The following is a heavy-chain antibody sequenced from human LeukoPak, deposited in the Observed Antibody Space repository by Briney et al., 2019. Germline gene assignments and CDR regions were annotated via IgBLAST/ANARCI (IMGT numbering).Heavy chain of an antibody. D-gene: IGHD6-13*01. V-gene: IGHV3-30*18. CDR1: GVTFSTYG. CDR3: AKDYSSSSDYFDF. Sequence: GRSLRLSCAVSGVTFSTYGMHWVCQGPGKGLVRVALISYDGSNKYYGDSVKGRFTISRDNSKNTPYLEMNSLRPEDTALYCCAKDYSSSSDYFDFWGQGTLVTVSS. CDR2: ISYDGSNK. J-gene: IGHJ4*02.